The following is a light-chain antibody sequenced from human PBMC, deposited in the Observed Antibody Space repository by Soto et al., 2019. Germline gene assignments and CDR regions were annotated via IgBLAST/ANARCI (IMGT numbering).Light chain of an antibody. V-gene: IGKV3-15*01. CDR1: QSISTE. Sequence: EIAMTQSPATLSVSPGERATLSCRASQSISTELAWYQQIPGQPPRLLIYSASTRATGVPARSTGSGSGSEFTRTISGRQSEDFAIYYCQQGQNWPLTFGQGTRLEI. CDR2: SAS. CDR3: QQGQNWPLT. J-gene: IGKJ2*01.